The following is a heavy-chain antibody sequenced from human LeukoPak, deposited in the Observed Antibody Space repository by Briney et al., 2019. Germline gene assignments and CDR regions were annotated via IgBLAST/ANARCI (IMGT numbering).Heavy chain of an antibody. CDR2: IYYSGST. CDR3: ARLELGAVAGTLDYFDY. D-gene: IGHD6-19*01. J-gene: IGHJ4*02. V-gene: IGHV4-39*01. Sequence: PSETLSLTCTASGGSISSSSYYWGWIRQPPGKGLEWIGSIYYSGSTYYNPSLKSRVTISVDTSKNQFSLKLSSVTAADTAVHYCARLELGAVAGTLDYFDYWGQGTLVTVSS. CDR1: GGSISSSSYY.